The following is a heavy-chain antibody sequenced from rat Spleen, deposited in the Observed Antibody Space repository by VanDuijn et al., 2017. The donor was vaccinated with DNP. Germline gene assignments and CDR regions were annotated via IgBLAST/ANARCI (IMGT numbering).Heavy chain of an antibody. J-gene: IGHJ2*01. CDR1: GFTFSDYH. CDR2: ISPSGSRT. Sequence: EVQLVESGGGLVQPGRYLKLSCAASGFTFSDYHMAWVRQAPRKGLEWVATISPSGSRTYNPDSGKGRFTIFRDNAKSSLYRQMNSLKSEETATYYCAGRALLTSEALNYLCQGVMVTVSS. V-gene: IGHV5-7*01. D-gene: IGHD1-11*01. CDR3: AGRALLTSEALNY.